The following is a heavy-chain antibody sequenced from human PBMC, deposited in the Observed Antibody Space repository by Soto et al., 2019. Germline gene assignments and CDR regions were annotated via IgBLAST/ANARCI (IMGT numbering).Heavy chain of an antibody. CDR3: ARGDSNYYYYYYMDV. D-gene: IGHD4-4*01. V-gene: IGHV3-11*01. CDR2: ISSSGSTI. CDR1: GFTFSDYY. Sequence: QVQLVESGGGLVKPGGFLRLSCAASGFTFSDYYMSWLRQAPGTGLEWVSYISSSGSTIYYADSVKGRFTISRDNAKNSLYLQMNSLRAEDTAVYYCARGDSNYYYYYYMDVWGKGTTVTVSS. J-gene: IGHJ6*03.